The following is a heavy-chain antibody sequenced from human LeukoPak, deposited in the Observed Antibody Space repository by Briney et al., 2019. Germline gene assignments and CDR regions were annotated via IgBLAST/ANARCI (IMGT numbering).Heavy chain of an antibody. D-gene: IGHD3-3*01. V-gene: IGHV3-53*01. J-gene: IGHJ4*02. CDR2: IYSGGST. CDR1: GFTVSSNY. CDR3: ARVRSGYYFDY. Sequence: PGGSLRLSCAASGFTVSSNYMSWVRQAPGKGLEWVSVIYSGGSTYYADSVKGRLTISRDNSKNTLYLQMNSLRAEDTAVYFCARVRSGYYFDYWGQGTLVTVSS.